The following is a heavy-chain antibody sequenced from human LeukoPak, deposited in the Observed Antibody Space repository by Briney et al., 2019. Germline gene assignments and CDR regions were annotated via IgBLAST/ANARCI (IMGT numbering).Heavy chain of an antibody. CDR2: IFPSGSA. J-gene: IGHJ6*03. Sequence: ASETLSLTCTVSGGSISSYYWSWIRQSPVKGLEWIGYIFPSGSAFYNPSLESRVTISLDTSENQFSLTLSSVTAAGTAVYYCARRNHYFYYMDVWGKGTTVTVSS. CDR3: ARRNHYFYYMDV. V-gene: IGHV4-4*09. CDR1: GGSISSYY.